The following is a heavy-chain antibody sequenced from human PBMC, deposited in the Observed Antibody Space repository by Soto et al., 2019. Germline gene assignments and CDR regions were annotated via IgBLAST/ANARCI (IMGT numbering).Heavy chain of an antibody. Sequence: GGSLRLSCAASGFTFSDYYMSWIRQAPGKGLEWVSYISSSGSTIYYADSVKGRFTISRDNAKNSLYLEMNRLRADDTAVYYCARDVYYYGSGTLGFDYYYYMDVWGKGTTVTVSS. V-gene: IGHV3-11*01. D-gene: IGHD3-10*01. CDR2: ISSSGSTI. CDR1: GFTFSDYY. J-gene: IGHJ6*03. CDR3: ARDVYYYGSGTLGFDYYYYMDV.